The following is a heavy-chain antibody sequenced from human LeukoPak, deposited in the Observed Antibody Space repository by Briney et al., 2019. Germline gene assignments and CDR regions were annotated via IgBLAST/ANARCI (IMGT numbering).Heavy chain of an antibody. CDR2: IYTSGST. CDR3: AKALSGDLDY. CDR1: GGSISSGSYY. Sequence: SQTLSLTCTVSGGSISSGSYYWSWIRQPAGKGLEWIGRIYTSGSTNYNPSLKSRVTISVDTSKNQFSLKLSSVTAADTAVYYCAKALSGDLDYWGQGTLVTVSS. J-gene: IGHJ4*02. D-gene: IGHD7-27*01. V-gene: IGHV4-61*02.